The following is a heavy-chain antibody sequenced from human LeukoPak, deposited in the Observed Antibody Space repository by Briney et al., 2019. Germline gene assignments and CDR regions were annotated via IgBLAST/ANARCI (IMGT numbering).Heavy chain of an antibody. D-gene: IGHD4/OR15-4a*01. V-gene: IGHV1-8*01. J-gene: IGHJ5*02. CDR2: MNPNSGNT. CDR3: ARKNYGSNRWFDP. CDR1: VYTFTSYD. Sequence: ASVKVSCKASVYTFTSYDINWVRQATGQGLERMGWMNPNSGNTGYAQKYQGRVTMTRNTSISTAYMELSSLRSEDTAVYYCARKNYGSNRWFDPWGQGTLVTVSS.